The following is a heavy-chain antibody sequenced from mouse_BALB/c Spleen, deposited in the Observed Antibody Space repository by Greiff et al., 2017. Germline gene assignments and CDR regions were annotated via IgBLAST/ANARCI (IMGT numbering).Heavy chain of an antibody. J-gene: IGHJ4*01. V-gene: IGHV5-6-4*01. CDR2: ISSGGSYT. Sequence: EVNLVESGGGLVKPGGSLKLSCAASGFTFSSYTMSWVRQTPEKRLEWVATISSGGSYTYYPDSVKGRFTISRDNAKNTLYLQMSSLKSEDTAMYYCTREDYDYDRAMDYWGQGTSVTVSS. D-gene: IGHD2-4*01. CDR3: TREDYDYDRAMDY. CDR1: GFTFSSYT.